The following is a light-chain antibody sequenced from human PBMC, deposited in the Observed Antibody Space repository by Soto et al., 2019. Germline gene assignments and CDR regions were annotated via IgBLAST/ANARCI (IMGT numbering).Light chain of an antibody. CDR1: SSDVGGYNY. V-gene: IGLV2-14*03. Sequence: QSVLTQPASVSGSLGQSITVSCTGTSSDVGGYNYVSWYQQHPGTAPKLIIYDAIHRPSGVSNRFSGSKSGNTASLTISGLQAEDEADYYCSSYTSSSTYVFGTGTKLTVL. CDR2: DAI. J-gene: IGLJ1*01. CDR3: SSYTSSSTYV.